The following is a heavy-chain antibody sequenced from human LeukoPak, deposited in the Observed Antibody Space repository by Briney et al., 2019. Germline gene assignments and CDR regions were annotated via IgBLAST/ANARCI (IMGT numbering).Heavy chain of an antibody. D-gene: IGHD3-9*01. CDR2: ISYDGSNK. J-gene: IGHJ4*02. CDR3: AKTAIRYFDWLLSWGPFDY. V-gene: IGHV3-30*18. Sequence: GGSLRLSCAASGFRFSSYGMHWVRQAPGKGLEWVAVISYDGSNKYYADSVKGRFTISRDNSKNTLYLQMNSLRAEDTAVYYCAKTAIRYFDWLLSWGPFDYWGQGTLVTVSS. CDR1: GFRFSSYG.